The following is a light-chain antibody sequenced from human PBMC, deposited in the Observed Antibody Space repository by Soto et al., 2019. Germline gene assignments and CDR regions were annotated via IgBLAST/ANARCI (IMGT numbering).Light chain of an antibody. CDR3: SSYSSSRTLV. CDR1: SNDVGGYNY. Sequence: QSVLTQPASVSGSPGQSITIPCTGTSNDVGGYNYVSWYQQHPGKVPKLMIYEVSNRPSGVSNRFSGSKSGNTASLTISGLQAEDEADYYCSSYSSSRTLVFGGGTKVTV. CDR2: EVS. J-gene: IGLJ2*01. V-gene: IGLV2-14*01.